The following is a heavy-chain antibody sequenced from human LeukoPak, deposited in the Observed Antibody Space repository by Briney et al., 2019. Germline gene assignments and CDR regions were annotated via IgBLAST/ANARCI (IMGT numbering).Heavy chain of an antibody. CDR2: INWNGGST. CDR1: GFTFDDYG. D-gene: IGHD3-9*01. CDR3: AGGSVELRYFDWLLSGNWFDP. J-gene: IGHJ5*02. V-gene: IGHV3-20*04. Sequence: GGSLRLSCAASGFTFDDYGMSWVRQAPGKGLEWVSGINWNGGSTGYADSVKGRFTISRDNSKNTLYLQMNSLRAEDTAVYYCAGGSVELRYFDWLLSGNWFDPWGQGTLVTVSS.